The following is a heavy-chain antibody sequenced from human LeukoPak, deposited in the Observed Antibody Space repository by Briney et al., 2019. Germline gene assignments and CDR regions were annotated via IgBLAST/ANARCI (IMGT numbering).Heavy chain of an antibody. Sequence: GGSPRLSCAASGFTFSSYGMHWVRQAPGKGLEWVAVIRYDGSNKYYADSVKGRFTISRDNSKNTLYLQMNSLRAEDTAVYYCAKDHGYGDYNHHHIYYYYYYMDVWGKGTTVTISS. CDR2: IRYDGSNK. J-gene: IGHJ6*03. CDR1: GFTFSSYG. V-gene: IGHV3-30*02. D-gene: IGHD4-17*01. CDR3: AKDHGYGDYNHHHIYYYYYYMDV.